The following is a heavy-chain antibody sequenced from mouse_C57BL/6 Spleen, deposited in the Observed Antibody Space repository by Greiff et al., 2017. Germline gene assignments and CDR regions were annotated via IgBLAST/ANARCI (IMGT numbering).Heavy chain of an antibody. CDR1: GFSLTSYG. Sequence: VQRVESGPGLVAPSQSLSITCTVSGFSLTSYGVHWVRQPPGKGLEWLVVIWSDGSTTYNSALKSRLSISKDNSKSQVFLKMNSLQTDDTAMYYCARHYSNYYYAMDYWGQGTSVTVSS. D-gene: IGHD2-5*01. CDR3: ARHYSNYYYAMDY. J-gene: IGHJ4*01. V-gene: IGHV2-6-1*01. CDR2: IWSDGST.